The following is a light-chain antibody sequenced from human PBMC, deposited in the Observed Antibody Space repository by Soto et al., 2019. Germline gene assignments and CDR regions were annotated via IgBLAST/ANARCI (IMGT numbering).Light chain of an antibody. CDR3: LQHSTYPLT. CDR1: QGIRND. Sequence: DIQRTQFPSSLSSSVGARVTITCRASQGIRNDLGWYQQKPGKAPKRLIYAASSLQSGVPSRFSGSGSGTEFTLAISSLQPEDSATFYCLQHSTYPLTFGQGTKVEIK. V-gene: IGKV1-17*01. CDR2: AAS. J-gene: IGKJ1*01.